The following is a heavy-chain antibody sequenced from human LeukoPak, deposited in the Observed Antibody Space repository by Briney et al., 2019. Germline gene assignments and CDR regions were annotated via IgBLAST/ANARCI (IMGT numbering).Heavy chain of an antibody. CDR2: ISYDGSNK. CDR3: AKDGGTMIVVVIDHFDY. CDR1: GFTFSSYA. Sequence: GGSLRLSCAASGFTFSSYAMHWVRQAPGKGLEWVAVISYDGSNKYYADSVKGRFTISRDNSKNTLYLQMNSLRAEDTAVYYCAKDGGTMIVVVIDHFDYWGQGTLVTVSS. J-gene: IGHJ4*02. V-gene: IGHV3-30*04. D-gene: IGHD3-22*01.